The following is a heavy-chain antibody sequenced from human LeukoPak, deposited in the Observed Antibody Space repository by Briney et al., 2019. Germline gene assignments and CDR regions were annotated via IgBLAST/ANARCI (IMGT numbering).Heavy chain of an antibody. CDR1: GYSISSGYY. D-gene: IGHD7-27*01. J-gene: IGHJ4*02. V-gene: IGHV4-38-2*01. Sequence: NPSETLSLTCAVSGYSISSGYYWGWIRPPPGKGLEWIGSIYHSGSTYYNPSLKSRVTISVDTSKNQFSLKLSSVTAADTAVYYCARSSSAWGFDYWGQGTLVTVSS. CDR2: IYHSGST. CDR3: ARSSSAWGFDY.